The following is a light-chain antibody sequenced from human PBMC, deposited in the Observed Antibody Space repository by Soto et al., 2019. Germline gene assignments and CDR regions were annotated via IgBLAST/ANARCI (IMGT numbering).Light chain of an antibody. CDR2: ANN. CDR3: AAWDDSVDRYV. Sequence: QSVLTQPPSASGTPGQRVTISCSGTNANVAINPVNWYLQLPGTAPKLLAYANNQRPSGVPDRFSASKSGASASLAISGLQPDDEADYYCAAWDDSVDRYVFGAGTKVTVL. J-gene: IGLJ1*01. CDR1: NANVAINP. V-gene: IGLV1-44*01.